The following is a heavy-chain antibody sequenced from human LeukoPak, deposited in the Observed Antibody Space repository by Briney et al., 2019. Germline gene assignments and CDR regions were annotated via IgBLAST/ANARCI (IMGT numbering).Heavy chain of an antibody. CDR3: ARVRRVARTPIDY. CDR1: GFTFSSYA. J-gene: IGHJ4*02. V-gene: IGHV3-30-3*01. D-gene: IGHD2-15*01. CDR2: ISYDGSNK. Sequence: GGSLRLSCAASGFTFSSYAVHWVRQAPGKGLEWVAVISYDGSNKYYADSVKGRFTISRDNSKNTLYLQMNSLRAEDTAVYYCARVRRVARTPIDYWGQGTLVTVSS.